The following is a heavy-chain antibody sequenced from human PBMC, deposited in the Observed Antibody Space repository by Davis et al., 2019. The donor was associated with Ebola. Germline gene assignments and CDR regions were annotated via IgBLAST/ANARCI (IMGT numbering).Heavy chain of an antibody. CDR1: GFTFSSYP. CDR2: IRTTSEGG. V-gene: IGHV3-48*02. D-gene: IGHD4-17*01. Sequence: GEFLKISCTTSGFTFSSYPMNWVRQAPGKGLEWISNIRTTSEGGMTYADSVKGRFTISRDDVHDSLSLQMTSLRDEDTAVYYCVRDKDYGFDFWGQGTLVTVSS. J-gene: IGHJ4*02. CDR3: VRDKDYGFDF.